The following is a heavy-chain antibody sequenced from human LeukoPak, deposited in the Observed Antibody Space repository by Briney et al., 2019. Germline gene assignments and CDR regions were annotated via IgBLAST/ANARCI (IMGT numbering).Heavy chain of an antibody. CDR3: ARGDQLELTPPIDY. V-gene: IGHV4-39*01. CDR1: GASFSSSTYY. D-gene: IGHD1-1*01. CDR2: IYYSGST. Sequence: KSSETLSLTCTVSGASFSSSTYYWGWIRQPPGKGLEWIGSIYYSGSTYYNPSLKSRVTMSVDTSKNQFSLKLSSVTAADTAVYYCARGDQLELTPPIDYWGQGTLVTVSS. J-gene: IGHJ4*02.